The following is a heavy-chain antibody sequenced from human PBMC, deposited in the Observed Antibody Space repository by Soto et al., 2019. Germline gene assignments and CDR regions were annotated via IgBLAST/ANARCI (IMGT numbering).Heavy chain of an antibody. Sequence: PGGSLRLSCAASRFIFSCYGMHWGRQAPGKGLEWVAVISNDGRNKYYADSVKGRFTISRDNSKNTLYLEMNSLRDGDTAVYYCAKSGYDIFTAQNAFDIWGQGTMVTV. D-gene: IGHD3-9*01. V-gene: IGHV3-30*18. CDR3: AKSGYDIFTAQNAFDI. J-gene: IGHJ3*02. CDR2: ISNDGRNK. CDR1: RFIFSCYG.